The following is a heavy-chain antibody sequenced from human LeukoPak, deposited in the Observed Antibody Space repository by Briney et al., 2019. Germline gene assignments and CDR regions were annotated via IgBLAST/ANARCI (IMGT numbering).Heavy chain of an antibody. D-gene: IGHD3-10*02. CDR1: GFTFSSYD. CDR3: AELGITMIGGV. J-gene: IGHJ6*04. Sequence: GGSLRLSCAASGFTFSSYDMSWVRQAPGKGLEWVSAISGSGGSTYYADSVKGRFTISRDNSKNSLYLQMNSLRAEDTAVYYCAELGITMIGGVWGKGTTVTISS. V-gene: IGHV3-23*01. CDR2: ISGSGGST.